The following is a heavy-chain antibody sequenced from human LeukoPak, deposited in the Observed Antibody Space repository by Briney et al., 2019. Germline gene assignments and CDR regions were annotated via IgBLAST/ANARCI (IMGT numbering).Heavy chain of an antibody. J-gene: IGHJ4*02. CDR1: GYTFTSYG. CDR2: ISAYNGNT. CDR3: ARVAIAVAGTLEGGFDY. V-gene: IGHV1-18*01. Sequence: GASVTVSCTASGYTFTSYGISWVRQAPGQGLEWVGWISAYNGNTNYAQKLQGRVTMTTDTSTSTAYMELRSLRSDDTAVYYCARVAIAVAGTLEGGFDYWGQGTLVTVSS. D-gene: IGHD6-19*01.